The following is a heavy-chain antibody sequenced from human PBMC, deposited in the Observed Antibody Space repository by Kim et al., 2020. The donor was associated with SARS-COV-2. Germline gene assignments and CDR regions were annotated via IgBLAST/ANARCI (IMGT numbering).Heavy chain of an antibody. Sequence: GGSLRLSCAASGFTFSSYGMHWVRQAPGKGLEWVAVIWYDGSNKYYADSVKGRFTISRDNSKNTLYLQMNSLRAEDTAVYYCARRALSPYDILTGYYVGGSSLYDYYGIDVWGQGTTVTVSS. J-gene: IGHJ6*02. D-gene: IGHD3-9*01. CDR3: ARRALSPYDILTGYYVGGSSLYDYYGIDV. CDR1: GFTFSSYG. CDR2: IWYDGSNK. V-gene: IGHV3-33*01.